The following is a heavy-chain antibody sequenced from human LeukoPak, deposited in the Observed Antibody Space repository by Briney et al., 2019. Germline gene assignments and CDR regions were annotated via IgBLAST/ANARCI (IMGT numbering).Heavy chain of an antibody. V-gene: IGHV4-34*01. CDR1: GGSFSGYY. CDR2: INHSGST. J-gene: IGHJ5*02. D-gene: IGHD3-16*01. CDR3: ARRLGGWFDP. Sequence: SETLSLTCAVYGGSFSGYYWSWIRQPPGKGLEWIGEINHSGSTNYNPSLKSRVTISVDTPKNQFSLKLSSVTAADTAVYYCARRLGGWFDPWGQGTLVTVSS.